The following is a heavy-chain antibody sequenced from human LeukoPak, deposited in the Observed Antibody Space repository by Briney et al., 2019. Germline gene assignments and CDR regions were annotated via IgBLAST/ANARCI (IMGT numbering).Heavy chain of an antibody. Sequence: ASVKVSCKASGYTFTGYYMHWVRQAPGQGLEWMGWINPNSGGTNYAQKFQGRVTMTRDTSISTAYMELSRLRSDDTAVYYCARARYSYEAATDDRFDPWGQGTLATVS. CDR2: INPNSGGT. CDR1: GYTFTGYY. V-gene: IGHV1-2*02. J-gene: IGHJ5*02. D-gene: IGHD5-18*01. CDR3: ARARYSYEAATDDRFDP.